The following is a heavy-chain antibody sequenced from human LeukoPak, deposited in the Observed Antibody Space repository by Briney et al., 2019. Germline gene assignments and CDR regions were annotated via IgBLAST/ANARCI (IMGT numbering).Heavy chain of an antibody. J-gene: IGHJ6*03. D-gene: IGHD3-3*01. CDR1: GGSISSYY. CDR2: IYYSGGT. Sequence: PSETLSLTCTVSGGSISSYYWSWIRQPPGKGLEWIGYIYYSGGTNYNPSLKSRVTISVDTSKNQFSLKLSSVTAADTAVYYCARVQTYYDFWSGYTTTPYYYYYMDVWGKGTTVTVSS. CDR3: ARVQTYYDFWSGYTTTPYYYYYMDV. V-gene: IGHV4-59*01.